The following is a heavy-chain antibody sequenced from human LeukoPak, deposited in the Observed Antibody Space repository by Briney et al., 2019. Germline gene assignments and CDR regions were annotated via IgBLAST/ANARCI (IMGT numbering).Heavy chain of an antibody. CDR3: ARGANYYDSSGYAATFDY. J-gene: IGHJ4*02. CDR2: IYYSGST. D-gene: IGHD3-22*01. Sequence: PSETLSLTCTVSGGSISSSSYYWGWIRQPPGKGLEWIGSIYYSGSTYYNPSLKSRVTISVDTSKNQFSLKLSSVTAADTAVYHCARGANYYDSSGYAATFDYWGQGTLVTVSS. V-gene: IGHV4-39*01. CDR1: GGSISSSSYY.